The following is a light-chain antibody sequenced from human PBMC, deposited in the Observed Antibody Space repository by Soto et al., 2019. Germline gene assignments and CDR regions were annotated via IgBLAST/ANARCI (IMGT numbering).Light chain of an antibody. Sequence: QTVVTQPPSASGTPGQRVTISCSGSSSNIGSNTVNWYQQLPGTAPKLLIYSNNQRPSGVPDRFSGSKSGTSASLAISGLQSEDEADYYCAAWDDSLNGRVFGTGTKLTV. CDR2: SNN. J-gene: IGLJ1*01. CDR3: AAWDDSLNGRV. V-gene: IGLV1-44*01. CDR1: SSNIGSNT.